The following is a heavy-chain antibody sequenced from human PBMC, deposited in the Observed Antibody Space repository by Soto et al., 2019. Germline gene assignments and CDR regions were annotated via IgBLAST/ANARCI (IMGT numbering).Heavy chain of an antibody. D-gene: IGHD5-18*01. CDR2: VSGNGDST. CDR1: GFTFSSYA. V-gene: IGHV3-23*04. J-gene: IGHJ5*02. Sequence: EVQLVESGGGLVQSGGSLRLSCAASGFTFSSYAMSWVRQAPGKGLEWVSSVSGNGDSTYYADSVKGRFTIARDNSKNTLYLQMNSLRAEDTAVYYCALGYSYAPFDPWGQGTLVTVSS. CDR3: ALGYSYAPFDP.